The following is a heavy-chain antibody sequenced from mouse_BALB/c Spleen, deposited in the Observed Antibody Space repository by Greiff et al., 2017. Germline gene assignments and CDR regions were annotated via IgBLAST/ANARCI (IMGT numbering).Heavy chain of an antibody. D-gene: IGHD2-2*01. CDR2: ISSGGSYT. Sequence: EVNLVESGGDLVKPGGSLKLSCAASGFTFSSYGMSWVRQTPDKRLEWVATISSGGSYTYYPDSVKGRFTISRDNAKNTLYLQMSSLKSEDTAMYYCARQNGSFFAYWGQGTLVTVSA. V-gene: IGHV5-6*01. CDR3: ARQNGSFFAY. CDR1: GFTFSSYG. J-gene: IGHJ3*01.